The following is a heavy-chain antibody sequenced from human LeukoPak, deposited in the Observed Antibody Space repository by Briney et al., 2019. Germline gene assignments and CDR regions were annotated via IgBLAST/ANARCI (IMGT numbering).Heavy chain of an antibody. CDR2: IYTSGST. CDR3: ARERVSRITIFGVVSPFDY. J-gene: IGHJ4*02. Sequence: SETLSLTCTVSGGSISSYYWSWIRQPAGKGLEWIGRIYTSGSTNYNPSLKSRVTMSVDTSKNQFSLKLSSVTAADTAMYYCARERVSRITIFGVVSPFDYWGQGTLVTVSS. V-gene: IGHV4-4*07. D-gene: IGHD3-3*01. CDR1: GGSISSYY.